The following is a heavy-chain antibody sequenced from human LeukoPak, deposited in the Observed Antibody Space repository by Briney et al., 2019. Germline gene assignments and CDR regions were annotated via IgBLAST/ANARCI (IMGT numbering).Heavy chain of an antibody. CDR2: IEVGGAIT. CDR3: AKNLRIGIIATAGEGYFDY. D-gene: IGHD6-13*01. J-gene: IGHJ4*02. Sequence: GSLRLSCAASGFTFSSYAMTWVRRAPGKGLEWVSTIEVGGAITHYAASVKGRFTISRDTSRKILYLQMDSLRPEDTAVYYCAKNLRIGIIATAGEGYFDYWGQGTLVTVSS. CDR1: GFTFSSYA. V-gene: IGHV3-23*05.